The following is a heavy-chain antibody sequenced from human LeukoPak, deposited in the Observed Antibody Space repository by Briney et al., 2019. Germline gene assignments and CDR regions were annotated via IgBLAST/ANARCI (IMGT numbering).Heavy chain of an antibody. Sequence: SETLSLTCTVSRGSISSIYWSWIRQPPGKGLEWIGYISYSGNTKYNPSLKSRVTISVDTSKNKFSLKLSSVTAADTAVYYCARDYGGKFDYWGQGTLVTVSS. CDR2: ISYSGNT. CDR1: RGSISSIY. J-gene: IGHJ4*02. CDR3: ARDYGGKFDY. D-gene: IGHD4-23*01. V-gene: IGHV4-59*01.